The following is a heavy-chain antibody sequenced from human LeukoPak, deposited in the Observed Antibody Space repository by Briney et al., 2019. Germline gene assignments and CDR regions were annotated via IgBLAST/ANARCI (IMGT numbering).Heavy chain of an antibody. D-gene: IGHD2-15*01. CDR3: ARERTLTRCYDY. Sequence: VASVKVSLMASLYTFTGYYMHWVGQARGQGLAWMGWINPNSGGTNYAQKFQGRVTMTRDTSISTAYMELSRLRSDDTAVYYCARERTLTRCYDYWGQGTLVTVS. CDR1: LYTFTGYY. J-gene: IGHJ4*02. CDR2: INPNSGGT. V-gene: IGHV1-2*02.